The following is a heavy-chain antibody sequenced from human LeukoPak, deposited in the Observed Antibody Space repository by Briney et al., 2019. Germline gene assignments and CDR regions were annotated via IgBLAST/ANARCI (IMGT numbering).Heavy chain of an antibody. CDR2: IGTAGDT. Sequence: PGGSLRLSCAASGFTFSSYDMHWVRQATGKGLEWGSAIGTAGDTYYPGSAKGRFTISREDAKNSLYLQMNSLRAGDTAVYYCARGFYGDSSYYYYYMDVWGKGTTVTVSS. CDR1: GFTFSSYD. J-gene: IGHJ6*03. D-gene: IGHD3-22*01. V-gene: IGHV3-13*01. CDR3: ARGFYGDSSYYYYYMDV.